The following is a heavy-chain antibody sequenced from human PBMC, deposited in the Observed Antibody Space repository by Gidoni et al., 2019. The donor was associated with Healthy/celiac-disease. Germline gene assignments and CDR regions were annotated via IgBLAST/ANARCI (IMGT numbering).Heavy chain of an antibody. V-gene: IGHV4-39*07. J-gene: IGHJ5*02. CDR2: IYYSGST. CDR3: ARDRQYYDILTGYYGVAWFDP. D-gene: IGHD3-9*01. CDR1: GGSISSSSYY. Sequence: QLQLQESGPGLVTPSETLSLTCTVSGGSISSSSYYWGWIRQPPGKGLEWIGSIYYSGSTYYNPSLKSRVTISVDTSKNQFSLKLSSVTAADTAVYYCARDRQYYDILTGYYGVAWFDPWGQGTLVTVSS.